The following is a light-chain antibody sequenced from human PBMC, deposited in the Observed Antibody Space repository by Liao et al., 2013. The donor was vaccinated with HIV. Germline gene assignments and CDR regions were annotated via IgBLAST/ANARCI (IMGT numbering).Light chain of an antibody. V-gene: IGLV3-1*01. CDR1: KLGDEY. Sequence: SYELTQPPSVSVSPGQTASITCSGDKLGDEYASWYQQKPGQSPVLVIYQDTRRPSGIPERFSGSNSGNIATLTISGTQAMDEADYYCQAWDSTSVVFGGGTKLSVL. CDR2: QDT. J-gene: IGLJ2*01. CDR3: QAWDSTSVV.